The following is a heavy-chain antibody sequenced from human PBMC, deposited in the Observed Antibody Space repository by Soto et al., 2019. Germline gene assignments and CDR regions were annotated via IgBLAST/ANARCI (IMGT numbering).Heavy chain of an antibody. Sequence: PGGSLRLSCAASGFTFSSYSMNWVRQAPGKGLEWVSSISSSGGSKYYADSVKGRFTISRDNSKNTLYLQMNSLRAEDTAVYYCAKYGAAAVFGAFDIWSQGTMVTVSS. D-gene: IGHD6-13*01. CDR1: GFTFSSYS. J-gene: IGHJ3*02. CDR3: AKYGAAAVFGAFDI. CDR2: ISSSGGSK. V-gene: IGHV3-23*01.